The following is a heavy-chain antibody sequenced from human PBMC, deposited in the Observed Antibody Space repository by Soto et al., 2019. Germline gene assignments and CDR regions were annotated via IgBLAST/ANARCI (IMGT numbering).Heavy chain of an antibody. Sequence: GESLKISCKGSGYSFTSYWIGWVRQMPGKGLEWMGIIYPGDSDTRYSPSFQGQVTISADKSISTAYLQWSSLKASDTAMYYCARLAYSSSYGRADYYGMDVWGQGTTVTVSS. D-gene: IGHD6-6*01. CDR2: IYPGDSDT. V-gene: IGHV5-51*01. CDR3: ARLAYSSSYGRADYYGMDV. CDR1: GYSFTSYW. J-gene: IGHJ6*02.